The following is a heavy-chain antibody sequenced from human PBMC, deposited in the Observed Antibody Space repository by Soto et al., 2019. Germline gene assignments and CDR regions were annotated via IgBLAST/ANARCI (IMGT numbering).Heavy chain of an antibody. D-gene: IGHD3-3*01. CDR2: IKQEGSQK. J-gene: IGHJ3*02. CDR3: ARSNYDFWSGGSLDI. Sequence: GGSLRLSCAASGFSFSSYLMNWVRQAPGKGLEWVANIKQEGSQKYYVDSVKGRFTISRDNAKNSLYLQMNSLRAEDTAIYYCARSNYDFWSGGSLDIWGQGTMVTVSS. V-gene: IGHV3-7*03. CDR1: GFSFSSYL.